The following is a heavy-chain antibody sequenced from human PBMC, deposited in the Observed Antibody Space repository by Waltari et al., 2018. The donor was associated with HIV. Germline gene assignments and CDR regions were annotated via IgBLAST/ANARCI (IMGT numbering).Heavy chain of an antibody. Sequence: QVQLVQSGAEVKKPGASVKVSCKASGYTFTSYAMHWVRQAPGQRLEWMGWINAGNGNTKYSQKFQGRVTITRDTSASTAYMELSSLRSEDTAVYYCARVVNYYDSSGSFDYWGQGTLVTVSS. CDR3: ARVVNYYDSSGSFDY. V-gene: IGHV1-3*01. CDR1: GYTFTSYA. J-gene: IGHJ4*02. D-gene: IGHD3-22*01. CDR2: INAGNGNT.